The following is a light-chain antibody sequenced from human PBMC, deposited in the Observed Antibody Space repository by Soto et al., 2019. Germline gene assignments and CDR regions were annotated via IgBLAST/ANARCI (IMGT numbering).Light chain of an antibody. V-gene: IGLV2-14*01. CDR1: SSDVGGYNY. Sequence: SALTQPASVSGSPGQSITISCTGTSSDVGGYNYVSWYQQHPGKAPKLMIYDVSNRPSGVSNRFSGPKSGNTASLTISGLQAEDEADYYCSSYTSSSTLSYVFGTGTKVTVL. CDR3: SSYTSSSTLSYV. CDR2: DVS. J-gene: IGLJ1*01.